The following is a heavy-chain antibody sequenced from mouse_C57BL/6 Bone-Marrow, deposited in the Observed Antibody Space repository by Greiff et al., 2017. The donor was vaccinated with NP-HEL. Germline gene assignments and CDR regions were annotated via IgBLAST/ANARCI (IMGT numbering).Heavy chain of an antibody. CDR3: ARRTPDYGYAMDY. J-gene: IGHJ4*01. CDR2: IYPGGGYT. D-gene: IGHD2-4*01. CDR1: GYTFTNYW. V-gene: IGHV1-63*01. Sequence: VQLQQSGAELVRPGTSVKMSCKASGYTFTNYWIGWAKQRPGHGLEWIGDIYPGGGYTSYNEKFKGKATLTADKSSSTAYMQFSSLTSEDSAIYYCARRTPDYGYAMDYWGQGTSVTVSS.